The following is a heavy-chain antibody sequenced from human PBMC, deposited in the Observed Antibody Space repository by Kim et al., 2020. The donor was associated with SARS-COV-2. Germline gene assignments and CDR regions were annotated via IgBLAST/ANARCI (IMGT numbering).Heavy chain of an antibody. D-gene: IGHD3-3*01. V-gene: IGHV3-30-3*01. Sequence: GGSLRLSCAASGFTFSSYAMHWVRQAPGKGLEWVAVISYDGSNKYYADSVKGRFTISRDNSKNTLYLRMNSLRAEDTAVYYCARAPAYDFWSGYYSPFDYWGQGTLVTVSS. CDR3: ARAPAYDFWSGYYSPFDY. J-gene: IGHJ4*02. CDR1: GFTFSSYA. CDR2: ISYDGSNK.